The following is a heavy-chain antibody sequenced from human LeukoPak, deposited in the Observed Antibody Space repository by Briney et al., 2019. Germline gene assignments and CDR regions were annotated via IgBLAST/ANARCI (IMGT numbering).Heavy chain of an antibody. D-gene: IGHD2-2*01. CDR1: GFTFSSYW. V-gene: IGHV3-7*01. CDR2: IKQDGSGK. Sequence: GGSLRLSCAASGFTFSSYWMNWVRQAPGKGLEWVANIKQDGSGKYYVDSVKGRFTISRDNAKNSLYLQMNSLRVEDTAVYYCARGSFQPGDAFDIWGQGTMVTVSS. J-gene: IGHJ3*02. CDR3: ARGSFQPGDAFDI.